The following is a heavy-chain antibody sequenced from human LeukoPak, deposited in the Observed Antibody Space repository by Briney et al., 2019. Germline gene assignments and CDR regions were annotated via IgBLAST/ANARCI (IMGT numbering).Heavy chain of an antibody. CDR2: ISGSCGST. J-gene: IGHJ5*02. D-gene: IGHD4-17*01. CDR3: AKDPPFYGDYVRFDP. Sequence: PGGSLRLSCAASGFTFSSYAMSWVRQAPGKGLEWVSAISGSCGSTYYADSVKGRFTISRDNCKNTLYLQMNSLRAEDTAVYYCAKDPPFYGDYVRFDPWGQGTLVTVSS. CDR1: GFTFSSYA. V-gene: IGHV3-23*01.